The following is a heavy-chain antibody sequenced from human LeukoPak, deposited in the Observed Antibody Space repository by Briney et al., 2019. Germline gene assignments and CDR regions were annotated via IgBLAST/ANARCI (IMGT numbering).Heavy chain of an antibody. Sequence: SETRSLTCTVSGGSISSSSYYWGWIRQPPGKGLEWIGSIYYSGSTYYNPSLKSRVIISVDMSKNQFSLKLSSVTAADTAVYYCAREGYPYWYFDLWGRGTLVTVSS. CDR3: AREGYPYWYFDL. CDR1: GGSISSSSYY. D-gene: IGHD1-1*01. V-gene: IGHV4-39*07. J-gene: IGHJ2*01. CDR2: IYYSGST.